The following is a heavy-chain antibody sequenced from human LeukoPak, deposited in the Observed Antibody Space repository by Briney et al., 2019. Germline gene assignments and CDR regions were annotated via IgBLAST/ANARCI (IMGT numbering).Heavy chain of an antibody. CDR3: ARGRGRVAGTVKINDAFDI. CDR1: GYTFTGYY. D-gene: IGHD6-19*01. CDR2: INPNSGGT. Sequence: GASVKVSCKASGYTFTGYYMHWVRQAPGQGLEWMGWINPNSGGTNYAQKFQGRVTMTRDTSISTAYMELSRLRSDDTAVYYWARGRGRVAGTVKINDAFDIWGQGTMVTVSS. J-gene: IGHJ3*02. V-gene: IGHV1-2*02.